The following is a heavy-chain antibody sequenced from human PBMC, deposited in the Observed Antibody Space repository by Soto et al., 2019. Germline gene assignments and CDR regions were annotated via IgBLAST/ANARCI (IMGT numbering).Heavy chain of an antibody. Sequence: SETLSLTCTVSGGSISSYYWSWIRQPPAQGQEWFGYFYYSGSTNYNPSLKSRVTISVDTSKNQFSLKLSSVTAADTAVYYCSRFGRGGCGGDCHPYYYGMHVPGQGTTVTVSS. CDR3: SRFGRGGCGGDCHPYYYGMHV. CDR1: GGSISSYY. D-gene: IGHD2-21*02. V-gene: IGHV4-59*01. J-gene: IGHJ6*02. CDR2: FYYSGST.